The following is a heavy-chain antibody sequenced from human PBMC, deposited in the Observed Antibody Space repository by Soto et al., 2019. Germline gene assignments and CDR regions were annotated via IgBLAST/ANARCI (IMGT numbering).Heavy chain of an antibody. CDR2: IYYSGST. CDR1: GGSISSYY. D-gene: IGHD4-17*01. J-gene: IGHJ4*02. Sequence: QVQLQESGPGLVKPSETLSLTCTVSGGSISSYYWSWIRQPPGKGLEWIGYIYYSGSTNYNPSLKSRVTISVDTSKNQFSLKLSSVTAADTAVYYCASNTVPYRYFDYWGQGTLVTVSS. CDR3: ASNTVPYRYFDY. V-gene: IGHV4-59*01.